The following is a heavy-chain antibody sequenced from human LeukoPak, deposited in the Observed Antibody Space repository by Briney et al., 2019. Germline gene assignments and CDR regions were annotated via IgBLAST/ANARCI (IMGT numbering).Heavy chain of an antibody. CDR3: AKERDLVVADNEL. V-gene: IGHV4-59*01. CDR1: GGSISSDF. D-gene: IGHD3-22*01. CDR2: MYYSGLT. Sequence: PSETLSLTCTVSGGSISSDFWSWIRQPPGKGLEWIGQMYYSGLTDYNPSLKSRVAIFVDPSKNQFSLRLSSVTAADTAVYYCAKERDLVVADNELWGQGTLVTVSS. J-gene: IGHJ4*02.